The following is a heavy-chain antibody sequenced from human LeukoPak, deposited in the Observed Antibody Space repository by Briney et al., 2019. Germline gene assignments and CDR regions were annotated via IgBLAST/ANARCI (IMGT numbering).Heavy chain of an antibody. J-gene: IGHJ4*02. Sequence: PGGSLRLSCAASGFTFSSYSMNWVRQAPGKGLEWVSSISSSSSYIYYADSVKGRFTISRDNAKNPLNLQMNSLRAEDTAVYYCARGFPRGRWLHYDYWAREPWSPSPQ. CDR1: GFTFSSYS. V-gene: IGHV3-21*01. CDR3: ARGFPRGRWLHYDY. D-gene: IGHD5-24*01. CDR2: ISSSSSYI.